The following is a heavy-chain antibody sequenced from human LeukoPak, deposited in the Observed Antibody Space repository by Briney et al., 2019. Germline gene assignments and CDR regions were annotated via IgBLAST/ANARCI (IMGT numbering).Heavy chain of an antibody. D-gene: IGHD4-17*01. CDR2: IDPNSGGT. J-gene: IGHJ4*02. CDR1: GYTFTGYC. V-gene: IGHV1-2*02. CDR3: ARDRDTVTRSYYFDY. Sequence: ASVKVSCKASGYTFTGYCMHWVRQAPGQGLEWMGWIDPNSGGTKYPQKFQGRVSMTRDTSISTAYMELSRLRSDDTAVYYCARDRDTVTRSYYFDYWGQGTLVTVSS.